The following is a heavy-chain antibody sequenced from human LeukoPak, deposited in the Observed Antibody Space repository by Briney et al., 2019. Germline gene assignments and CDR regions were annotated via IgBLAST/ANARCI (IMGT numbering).Heavy chain of an antibody. V-gene: IGHV4-34*01. Sequence: SETLSLTCAVYGGSFSGYYWSWIRQPPGKGLEWIGEINHSGSTNYNPSLKSRVTISVDTSKNQFSLKLSSVTAADTAVYYCARIGRYSSSFGWFDPWGQGTLVTVSS. D-gene: IGHD6-13*01. CDR3: ARIGRYSSSFGWFDP. CDR1: GGSFSGYY. CDR2: INHSGST. J-gene: IGHJ5*02.